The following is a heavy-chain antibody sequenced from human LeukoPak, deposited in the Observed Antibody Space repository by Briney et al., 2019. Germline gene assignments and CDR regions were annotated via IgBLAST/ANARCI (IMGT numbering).Heavy chain of an antibody. Sequence: KPSETLSLTCTVSGGSISSSSYSWGWIRQPPGKGLEWIGSIFYSGSTYYNPSLKSRVTISLDTSKNQFSLKVSPVTAADTAVYYCARHPFGVGYNNFDYWGQGTLVTVSS. CDR1: GGSISSSSYS. D-gene: IGHD5-24*01. CDR2: IFYSGST. V-gene: IGHV4-39*01. CDR3: ARHPFGVGYNNFDY. J-gene: IGHJ4*02.